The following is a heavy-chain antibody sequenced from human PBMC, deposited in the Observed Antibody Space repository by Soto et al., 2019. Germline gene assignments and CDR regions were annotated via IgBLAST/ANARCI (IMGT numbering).Heavy chain of an antibody. J-gene: IGHJ6*02. D-gene: IGHD2-21*01. CDR2: ISNDGSHK. Sequence: QVQLVESGGGVVQPGRSLRLSCAASGFTFSSFAMHWVRQAPGKGLEWVAVISNDGSHKIYADTVKGRFTVSRDTSKKPLNLQMNSLRAEDTAIDHCASSQVIHSFYCSYGMDFWGQGTTVTVSS. CDR3: ASSQVIHSFYCSYGMDF. V-gene: IGHV3-30-3*01. CDR1: GFTFSSFA.